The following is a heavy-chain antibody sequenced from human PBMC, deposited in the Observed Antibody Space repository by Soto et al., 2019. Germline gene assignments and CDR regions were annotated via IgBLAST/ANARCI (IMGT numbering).Heavy chain of an antibody. CDR2: ISSSGSSI. V-gene: IGHV3-11*01. D-gene: IGHD3-22*01. J-gene: IGHJ3*02. CDR3: ARDLRPYDSSGYYYAFDI. Sequence: PGGSLRLSCAASGFTFSDYYMSWIRQAPGKGLEWVSYISSSGSSIFNADSVKGRFTISRDNAKNSLYLQMNSLRAEDTAVYDCARDLRPYDSSGYYYAFDIWGQGT. CDR1: GFTFSDYY.